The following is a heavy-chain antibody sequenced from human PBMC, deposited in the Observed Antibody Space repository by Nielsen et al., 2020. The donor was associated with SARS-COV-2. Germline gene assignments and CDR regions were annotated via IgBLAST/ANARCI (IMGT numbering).Heavy chain of an antibody. CDR2: IYYSGST. CDR1: GGSISSSSYY. V-gene: IGHV4-39*01. J-gene: IGHJ5*02. CDR3: ARVRATMVRGVNPNWFDP. Sequence: GSLRLSCTVSGGSISSSSYYWGWIRQPPGKGLEWIGSIYYSGSTYYNPSLKSRVTISVDTSKNQFSLKLSSVTAADTAVYYCARVRATMVRGVNPNWFDPWGQGTLVTVSS. D-gene: IGHD3-10*01.